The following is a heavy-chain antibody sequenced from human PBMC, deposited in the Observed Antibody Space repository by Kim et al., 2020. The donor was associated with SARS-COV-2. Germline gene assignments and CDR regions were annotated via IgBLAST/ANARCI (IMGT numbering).Heavy chain of an antibody. CDR3: ARAGTGGSGSYYTDDY. CDR1: GGSISSGGYY. D-gene: IGHD3-10*01. J-gene: IGHJ4*02. Sequence: SETLSLTCTVSGGSISSGGYYWSWIRQHPGKGLEWIGYIYYSGSTYYNPSLKSRVTISVDTSKNQFSLKLSSVTAADTAVYYCARAGTGGSGSYYTDDYWGQGTLVTVSS. V-gene: IGHV4-31*03. CDR2: IYYSGST.